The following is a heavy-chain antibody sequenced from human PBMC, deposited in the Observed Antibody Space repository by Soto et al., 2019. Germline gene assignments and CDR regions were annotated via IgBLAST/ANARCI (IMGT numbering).Heavy chain of an antibody. Sequence: GGSLRLSCAASGFTFSSYSMNWVRQAPGKGLEWVSYISSSSSTIYYADSVKGRFTISRDNAKNSLYLQMNSLRAEDTAVYYCARDVLTSQILTGYYRYIDWGQGTLVTVSS. J-gene: IGHJ4*02. V-gene: IGHV3-48*01. CDR1: GFTFSSYS. D-gene: IGHD3-9*01. CDR3: ARDVLTSQILTGYYRYID. CDR2: ISSSSSTI.